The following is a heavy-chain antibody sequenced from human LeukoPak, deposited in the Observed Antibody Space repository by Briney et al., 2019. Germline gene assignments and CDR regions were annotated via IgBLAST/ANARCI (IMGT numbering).Heavy chain of an antibody. D-gene: IGHD3-22*01. J-gene: IGHJ3*02. CDR3: ARDNYYYDSSGYYYKDAFDI. V-gene: IGHV4-39*07. CDR1: GGSISSGSHH. CDR2: LYYSRTT. Sequence: SETLSHTCTVSGGSISSGSHHWGWFRQSPGKGLEWIGSLYYSRTTYYNPSLKSRVTISVDRSKNQFSLKLSSVTAADTAVYYCARDNYYYDSSGYYYKDAFDIWGQGTMVTVSS.